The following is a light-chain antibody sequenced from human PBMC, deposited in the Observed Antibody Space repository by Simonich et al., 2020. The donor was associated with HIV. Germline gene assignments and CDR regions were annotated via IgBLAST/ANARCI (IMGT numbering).Light chain of an antibody. CDR3: QQRSNWPPYT. J-gene: IGKJ2*01. Sequence: EIVLTQSPATLSLSPGERATLSCRASQSFSSYLAWYQQKPGQAPRLLIYDASNRATGIPARFRGSGSGTDFTLTISSLEPEDFAVYYCQQRSNWPPYTFGQGTKLEIK. CDR1: QSFSSY. CDR2: DAS. V-gene: IGKV3-11*01.